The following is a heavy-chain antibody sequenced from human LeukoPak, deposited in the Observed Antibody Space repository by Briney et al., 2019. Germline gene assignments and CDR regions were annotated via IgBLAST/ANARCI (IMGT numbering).Heavy chain of an antibody. CDR3: AGPAGYSSSWYSYYYYMDV. CDR2: TYYRSKW. Sequence: SQTLSLTCAISGDSVSSNSAAWNWIRQSPSRGLGWLGRTYYRSKWSVKTRITINPDTSKNQISLKLSSVTAADTAVYYCAGPAGYSSSWYSYYYYMDVWGKGTTVTVSS. CDR1: GDSVSSNSAA. J-gene: IGHJ6*03. D-gene: IGHD6-13*01. V-gene: IGHV6-1*01.